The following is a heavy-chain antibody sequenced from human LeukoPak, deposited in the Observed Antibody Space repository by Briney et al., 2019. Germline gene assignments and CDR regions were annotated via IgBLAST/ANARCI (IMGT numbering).Heavy chain of an antibody. J-gene: IGHJ6*02. D-gene: IGHD2-15*01. Sequence: GASVKVSCKASGGPFNSYAINWVRQAPGQGLEWTGRIIVILGKVNYAQKFQGRLTITADKSTRTAYMDLNNLASEDTAIYFCARYIHPQGLIGYAMDVWGQGTTVIVSS. CDR3: ARYIHPQGLIGYAMDV. CDR2: IIVILGKV. V-gene: IGHV1-69*04. CDR1: GGPFNSYA.